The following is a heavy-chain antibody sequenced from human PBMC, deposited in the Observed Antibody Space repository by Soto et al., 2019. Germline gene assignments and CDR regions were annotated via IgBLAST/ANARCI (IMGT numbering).Heavy chain of an antibody. CDR2: IIPILGIA. V-gene: IGHV1-69*02. D-gene: IGHD2-15*01. CDR1: GGTFSSYT. J-gene: IGHJ6*03. Sequence: QVQLVQSGAEVKKPGSSVKVSCKASGGTFSSYTISWVRQAPGQGLEWMGRIIPILGIANYAQKFQGRVTITADKSTSTAYMELSSLRSEDTAVYYCASLILSEDYYYYYMDVWGKGTTVTVSS. CDR3: ASLILSEDYYYYYMDV.